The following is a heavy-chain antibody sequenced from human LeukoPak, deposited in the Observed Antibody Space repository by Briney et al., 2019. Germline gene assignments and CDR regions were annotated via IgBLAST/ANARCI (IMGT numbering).Heavy chain of an antibody. CDR3: ARLWFGAYYFDY. V-gene: IGHV4-39*01. J-gene: IGHJ4*02. Sequence: KPSETLSLTCTVSGGSISSSSYYWGWIRQPPGKGLAWIGNIFYSGSTYYNPSLKSRVTISVDTPRSQFSLKLNSVTAADTAVYYCARLWFGAYYFDYWGQGTLVTVSS. CDR2: IFYSGST. D-gene: IGHD3-10*01. CDR1: GGSISSSSYY.